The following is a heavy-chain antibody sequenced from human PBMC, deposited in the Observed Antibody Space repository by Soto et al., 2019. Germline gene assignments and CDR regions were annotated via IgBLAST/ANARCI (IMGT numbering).Heavy chain of an antibody. V-gene: IGHV1-69*08. Sequence: QVQLVQSGAEVKKPGSSVKVSCKASGGTFSSYTISWVRQAPGQGLEWMGRIIPILGIANYAQKFQGRVTITADKSTSTADMELSSLRSEDTAVYYCARDDEAMVVEGAFDIWGQGTMVTVSS. CDR3: ARDDEAMVVEGAFDI. D-gene: IGHD2-21*01. CDR2: IIPILGIA. CDR1: GGTFSSYT. J-gene: IGHJ3*02.